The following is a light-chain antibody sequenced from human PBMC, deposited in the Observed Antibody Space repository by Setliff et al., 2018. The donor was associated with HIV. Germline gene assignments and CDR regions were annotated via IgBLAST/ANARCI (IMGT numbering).Light chain of an antibody. J-gene: IGLJ1*01. CDR2: QAS. V-gene: IGLV2-23*01. Sequence: QSALTQPASVSGSPGQSITISCTGTSGDVGRYNLVSWYQQPPGKPPKLMIYQASKRPFGVSNRFSGSKSGNTASLTSSGLQAEDEADYYCCSNTGSNTYVFGTGTKVTVL. CDR1: SGDVGRYNL. CDR3: CSNTGSNTYV.